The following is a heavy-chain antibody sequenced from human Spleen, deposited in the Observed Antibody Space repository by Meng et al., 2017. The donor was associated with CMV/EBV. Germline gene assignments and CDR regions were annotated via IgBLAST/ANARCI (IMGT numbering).Heavy chain of an antibody. J-gene: IGHJ6*02. CDR2: IYSGGST. CDR3: AKDMTAFIVARMDV. Sequence: GESLKISCAASGFTVSSNYMTWVRQAPGKGLEWVSVIYSGGSTYYADSVKGRFTISRDNSKNTLYLQMNSLRAEDTAVYYCAKDMTAFIVARMDVWGQGTTVTVSS. V-gene: IGHV3-53*05. CDR1: GFTVSSNY. D-gene: IGHD2-21*02.